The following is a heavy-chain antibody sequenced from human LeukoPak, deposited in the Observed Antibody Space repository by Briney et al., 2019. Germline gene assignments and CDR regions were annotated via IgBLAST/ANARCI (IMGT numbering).Heavy chain of an antibody. CDR2: ISGSGGGT. D-gene: IGHD3-3*01. Sequence: GGSLSLSCAAAAFSLSSYAISCVRQAPGKGLEWVSAISGSGGGTYYADSVKGRFTISRDNSKNTLDLQMNSLRPEDTAVYYCAKDPRITIFGVVYGMDVWGQGTTVTVSS. V-gene: IGHV3-23*01. CDR3: AKDPRITIFGVVYGMDV. J-gene: IGHJ6*02. CDR1: AFSLSSYA.